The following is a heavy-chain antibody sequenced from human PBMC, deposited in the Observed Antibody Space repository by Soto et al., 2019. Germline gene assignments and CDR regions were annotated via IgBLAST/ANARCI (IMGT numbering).Heavy chain of an antibody. CDR3: ARDSPPVDY. CDR2: ISAYNGNT. Sequence: QVQLVQSGAEVKKPGASVKVSCKASGYTFSNYGISWVRQAPGQGLEWMGWISAYNGNTKYAKKPQGRVTMTTDTSTSTAYMELRRLRSDDAAVYYCARDSPPVDYWGQGTLVTVSS. J-gene: IGHJ4*02. CDR1: GYTFSNYG. V-gene: IGHV1-18*01.